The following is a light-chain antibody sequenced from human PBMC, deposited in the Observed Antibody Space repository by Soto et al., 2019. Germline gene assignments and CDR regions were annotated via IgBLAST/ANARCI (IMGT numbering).Light chain of an antibody. CDR1: SSNIGAGYD. CDR2: GNN. CDR3: QSYDSSLSGVE. Sequence: QAVVTQPPSVSGAPGQRVTIPCTGSSSNIGAGYDVHWYQQLPGTAPKLLIYGNNNRPSGVPDRFSGSKSGTSASLAITGLQAEDEADYYCQSYDSSLSGVEFGGGTKVTVL. V-gene: IGLV1-40*01. J-gene: IGLJ2*01.